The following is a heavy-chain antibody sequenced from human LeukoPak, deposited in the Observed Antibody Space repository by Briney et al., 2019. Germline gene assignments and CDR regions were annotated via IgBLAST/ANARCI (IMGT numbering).Heavy chain of an antibody. Sequence: PSETLSLTCTVSGYSISSGYYWGWIRPPPGKGLEWIGSIYHSGRTYYNPSLKSRVTISVDTSKNQFSLKLSSVTAADTAVYYCASVKYYDFWSGYPYFDYWGQGTLVTVSS. J-gene: IGHJ4*02. CDR3: ASVKYYDFWSGYPYFDY. D-gene: IGHD3-3*01. CDR2: IYHSGRT. V-gene: IGHV4-38-2*02. CDR1: GYSISSGYY.